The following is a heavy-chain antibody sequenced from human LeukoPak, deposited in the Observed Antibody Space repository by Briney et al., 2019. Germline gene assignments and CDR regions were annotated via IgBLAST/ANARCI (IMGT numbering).Heavy chain of an antibody. J-gene: IGHJ4*02. CDR3: ARYSYGNFDY. Sequence: SQTLSLTCTVSGGSMSSDGYYWSWIRQPPGKGLEWIGEINHSGSTNYNPSLKSRVTISVDTSKNQFSLKLSSVTAADTAVYYCARYSYGNFDYWSQGTLVTVSS. CDR1: GGSMSSDGYY. V-gene: IGHV4-30-2*01. D-gene: IGHD5-18*01. CDR2: INHSGST.